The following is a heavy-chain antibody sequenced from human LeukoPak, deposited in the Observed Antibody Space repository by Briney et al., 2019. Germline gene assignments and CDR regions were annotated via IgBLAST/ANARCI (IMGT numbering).Heavy chain of an antibody. CDR2: IFYSGST. CDR1: GGSISTSNYY. D-gene: IGHD6-13*01. V-gene: IGHV4-39*07. Sequence: SETLSLTCTVSGGSISTSNYYWGWIRQPPGKGLEWIGNIFYSGSTYYSPSVRSRVTISLDTSRNQFSLKLNSVTAADTAVYYCARGVIATGGNDFDYWGQGTLVTVSS. CDR3: ARGVIATGGNDFDY. J-gene: IGHJ4*02.